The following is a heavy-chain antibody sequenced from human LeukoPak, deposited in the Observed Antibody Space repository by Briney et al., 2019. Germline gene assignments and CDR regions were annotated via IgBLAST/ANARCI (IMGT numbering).Heavy chain of an antibody. CDR1: GFTFSSNY. V-gene: IGHV3-53*01. J-gene: IGHJ4*02. D-gene: IGHD3-3*02. Sequence: PGGSLRLSCAASGFTFSSNYMSWVRQAPGKGLEWVSVIYSGGSTYYADSVKGRFTISRDNSKNTLYLQMNSLRAEDTAVYYCARGDPLAFHFDYWGQGTLVTVSS. CDR3: ARGDPLAFHFDY. CDR2: IYSGGST.